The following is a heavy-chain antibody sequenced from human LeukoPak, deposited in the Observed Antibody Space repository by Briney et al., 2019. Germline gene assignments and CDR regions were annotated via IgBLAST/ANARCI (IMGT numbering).Heavy chain of an antibody. J-gene: IGHJ6*03. CDR2: IYYSGST. D-gene: IGHD1-26*01. CDR1: GGSIRSSSYY. CDR3: ASVYSGSLGYYYYMDV. Sequence: SETLSLTCTASGGSIRSSSYYWGWIRQPPGKGREWIGNIYYSGSTFYNPSLKSRVTISVDTSKKQFSLRLSSVTAADTAVYYCASVYSGSLGYYYYMDVWGKGTTVTVSS. V-gene: IGHV4-39*07.